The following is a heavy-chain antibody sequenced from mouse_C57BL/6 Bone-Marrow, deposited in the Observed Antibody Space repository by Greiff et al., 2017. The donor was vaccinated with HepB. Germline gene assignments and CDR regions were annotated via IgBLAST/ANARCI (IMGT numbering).Heavy chain of an antibody. CDR2: IYPRSGNT. CDR3: ARGGYDYAAWFAY. CDR1: GYTFTSYG. J-gene: IGHJ3*01. Sequence: QVHVKQSGAELARPGASVKLSCKASGYTFTSYGISWVKQRTGQGLEWIGEIYPRSGNTYYNEKFKGKATLTADKSSSTAYMELRSLTSEDSAVYFCARGGYDYAAWFAYWGQGTLVTVSA. D-gene: IGHD2-4*01. V-gene: IGHV1-81*01.